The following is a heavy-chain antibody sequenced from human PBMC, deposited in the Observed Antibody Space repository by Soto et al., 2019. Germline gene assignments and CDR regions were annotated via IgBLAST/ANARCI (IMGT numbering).Heavy chain of an antibody. Sequence: QVQLGESGGGVVQPGRSLRLSCAASGFMFSNHGMHWVRQAPGKGLEWVAVIWSDGNNRYYADSVKGRFTISRDNSKNTVYLQMNSLRAEDTAVYYCVRGDNWNDEASDYWGQGTLVTVSS. CDR3: VRGDNWNDEASDY. D-gene: IGHD1-1*01. V-gene: IGHV3-33*01. CDR2: IWSDGNNR. J-gene: IGHJ4*02. CDR1: GFMFSNHG.